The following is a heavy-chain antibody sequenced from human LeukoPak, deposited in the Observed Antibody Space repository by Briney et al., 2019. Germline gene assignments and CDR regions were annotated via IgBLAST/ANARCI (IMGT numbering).Heavy chain of an antibody. J-gene: IGHJ6*02. CDR3: ARGRESSITGTDYYYYGMDV. V-gene: IGHV6-1*01. CDR1: GDSVSSNSAA. CDR2: TYYRSKWYN. Sequence: SQTLSLTCAISGDSVSSNSAAWNWIRQSPSRGLEWLGRTYYRSKWYNDYAVSVKSRITINPDTSKNQFSLQLNSVTPEDTAVYYCARGRESSITGTDYYYYGMDVWGQGTTVTVSS. D-gene: IGHD1-20*01.